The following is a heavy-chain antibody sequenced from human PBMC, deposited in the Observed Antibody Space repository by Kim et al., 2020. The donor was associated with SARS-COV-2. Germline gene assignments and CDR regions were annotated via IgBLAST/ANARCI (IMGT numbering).Heavy chain of an antibody. CDR1: GFTFSSYA. Sequence: GGSLRLSCAAYGFTFSSYAMHWVRQTPGKGLEWVAVISYDGSNKYYADPVKGRFTISRDNSKNTLSLQMNSLRAEDTAVYYCASAYDILTGYYYYYGMDVWGQGTTVTVSS. CDR3: ASAYDILTGYYYYYGMDV. V-gene: IGHV3-30-3*01. J-gene: IGHJ6*02. D-gene: IGHD3-9*01. CDR2: ISYDGSNK.